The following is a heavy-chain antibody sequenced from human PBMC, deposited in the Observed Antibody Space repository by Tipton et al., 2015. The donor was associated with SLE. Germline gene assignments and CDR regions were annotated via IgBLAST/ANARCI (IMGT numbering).Heavy chain of an antibody. J-gene: IGHJ6*02. D-gene: IGHD6-19*01. V-gene: IGHV3-23*01. CDR3: AKDRGAGGYYYYYYDMDV. CDR2: ISDSAGST. Sequence: SLRLSCAASGFTVSSNYMSWVRQAPGKGLEWVSSISDSAGSTYYADSVKGRFTISRDNFNNTLYLQMNSLRAEDTAVYYCAKDRGAGGYYYYYYDMDVWGQGTTVTVSS. CDR1: GFTVSSNY.